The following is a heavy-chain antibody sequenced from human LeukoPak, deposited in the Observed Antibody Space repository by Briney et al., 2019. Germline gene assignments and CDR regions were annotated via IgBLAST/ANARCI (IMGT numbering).Heavy chain of an antibody. V-gene: IGHV4-34*01. Sequence: SETLSLTCAVYGGSFSGYYWSWIRQPPGKGLEWIGEINHSGSTNYNPSLKSRVTISAGKSKNQFSLKLSSVTAADTAVYYCARAGYSYPYYFDYWGQGTLVTVSS. CDR3: ARAGYSYPYYFDY. J-gene: IGHJ4*02. D-gene: IGHD5-18*01. CDR2: INHSGST. CDR1: GGSFSGYY.